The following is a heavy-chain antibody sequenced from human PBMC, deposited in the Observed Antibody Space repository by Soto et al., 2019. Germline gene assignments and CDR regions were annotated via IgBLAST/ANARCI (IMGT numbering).Heavy chain of an antibody. CDR1: GFTFSSYG. D-gene: IGHD4-17*01. V-gene: IGHV3-33*01. CDR2: IWYDGSNK. CDR3: ARDSDIGDYSALNWFDP. Sequence: GGSLRLSCAASGFTFSSYGMHWVRQAPGKGLEWVAVIWYDGSNKYYADSVKGRFTISRDNSKNTLYLQMNSLRAEDTAVYYCARDSDIGDYSALNWFDPWGQGTLVTVSS. J-gene: IGHJ5*02.